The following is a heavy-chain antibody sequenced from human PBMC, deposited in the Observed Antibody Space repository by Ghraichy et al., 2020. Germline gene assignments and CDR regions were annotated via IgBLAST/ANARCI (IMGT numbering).Heavy chain of an antibody. CDR1: GFTFSAYW. D-gene: IGHD3-10*01. Sequence: GGSLRLSCAASGFTFSAYWMHWVRQAPGKGLVWVSRINRDGSSTSYADSVKGRFTTSRDNAKNTLYLQMNSLRAEDTAVYYCARGPDYYGSGSDYWGQGLLVTVSS. CDR2: INRDGSST. J-gene: IGHJ4*02. V-gene: IGHV3-74*01. CDR3: ARGPDYYGSGSDY.